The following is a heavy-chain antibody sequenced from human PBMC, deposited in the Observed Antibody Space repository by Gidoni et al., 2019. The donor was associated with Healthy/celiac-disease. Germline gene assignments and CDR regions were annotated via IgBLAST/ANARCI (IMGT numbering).Heavy chain of an antibody. D-gene: IGHD6-6*01. Sequence: NYAQKFQGRVTITADESTSTAYMELSSLRSEDTAVYYCARVHLLIAGRNYFDYWGQGTLVTVSS. CDR3: ARVHLLIAGRNYFDY. V-gene: IGHV1-69*01. J-gene: IGHJ4*02.